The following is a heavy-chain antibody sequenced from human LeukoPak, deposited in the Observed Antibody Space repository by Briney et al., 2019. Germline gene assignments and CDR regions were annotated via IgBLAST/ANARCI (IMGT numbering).Heavy chain of an antibody. J-gene: IGHJ4*02. CDR3: AREPPRYRGPFDY. V-gene: IGHV1-2*02. Sequence: ASVKVSCKASGYTFTGYYMHWVRQAPGQGLEWMGWINPNSGGTNYAQKFQGRVTMTRDTSISTAYMELSRLRSDDTAVYSCAREPPRYRGPFDYWGQGTLVTVSS. CDR1: GYTFTGYY. D-gene: IGHD1-26*01. CDR2: INPNSGGT.